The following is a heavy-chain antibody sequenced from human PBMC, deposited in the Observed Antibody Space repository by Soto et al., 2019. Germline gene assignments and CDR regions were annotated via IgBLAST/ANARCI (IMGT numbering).Heavy chain of an antibody. V-gene: IGHV4-61*02. Sequence: LSLTCAVSGHSISSGFYSWGWIPQPPGKGLEWIGRIDASGNTNYNPSLKSRVTMSADTSKKQFSLKLTSVTAADTAVYYCARYSNNWFQTEGMDVWGQGTTVTVSS. CDR2: IDASGNT. CDR1: GHSISSGFYS. J-gene: IGHJ6*02. D-gene: IGHD1-20*01. CDR3: ARYSNNWFQTEGMDV.